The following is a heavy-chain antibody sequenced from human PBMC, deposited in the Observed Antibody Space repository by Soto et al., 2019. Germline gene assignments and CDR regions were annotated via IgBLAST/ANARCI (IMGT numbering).Heavy chain of an antibody. CDR3: ARGVSRSEAARSLWDYYYYMDV. D-gene: IGHD6-6*01. CDR1: GYTFTGYY. J-gene: IGHJ6*03. V-gene: IGHV1-2*04. Sequence: ASVKVSCKASGYTFTGYYMHWVRQAPGQGLEWMGWINPNSGGTNYAQKFQGWVTMTRDTSISTAYMELSRLRSDDTAVYYCARGVSRSEAARSLWDYYYYMDVWGKGTTVTVSS. CDR2: INPNSGGT.